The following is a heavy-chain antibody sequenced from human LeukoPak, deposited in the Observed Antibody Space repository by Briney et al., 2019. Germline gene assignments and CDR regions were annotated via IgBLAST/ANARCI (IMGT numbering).Heavy chain of an antibody. J-gene: IGHJ4*02. CDR1: GYTLTELS. D-gene: IGHD3-10*01. CDR2: FDPEDGET. CDR3: ATDSRITMVRGVIISVHRNGGFDY. Sequence: ASVKVSCKVSGYTLTELSMHWVRQAPGKGLEWMGGFDPEDGETIYAQKFQGRVTMTEDTSTDTVYMELSSLRSEDTAVYYCATDSRITMVRGVIISVHRNGGFDYWGQGTLVTVSS. V-gene: IGHV1-24*01.